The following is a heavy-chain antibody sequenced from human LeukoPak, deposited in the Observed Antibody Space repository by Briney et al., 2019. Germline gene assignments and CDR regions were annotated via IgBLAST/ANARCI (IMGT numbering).Heavy chain of an antibody. D-gene: IGHD3-10*01. J-gene: IGHJ5*02. Sequence: WASGKVSCKASGYTFTGYYMHWVRQAPGQGLEWMGRINPNSGGTNYAQKFQGRVTMTRDTSISTAYMELSRLRSDDTAVYYCAREGKYYYGSGSYREFDPWGQGTLVTVSS. CDR1: GYTFTGYY. CDR3: AREGKYYYGSGSYREFDP. V-gene: IGHV1-2*06. CDR2: INPNSGGT.